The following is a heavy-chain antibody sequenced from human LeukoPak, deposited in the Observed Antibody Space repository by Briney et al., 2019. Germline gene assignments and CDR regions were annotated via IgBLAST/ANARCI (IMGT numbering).Heavy chain of an antibody. CDR1: ADSISGFY. Sequence: SSETLSLTCTISADSISGFYWSWIRKSPGKGLQWIGYVYYSGNTYYDPSLKSRVTISIDTSKSQFSLKLSSVTAADTAVYYCARGPRAGRNWFDPWGQGTLVTVSS. CDR3: ARGPRAGRNWFDP. CDR2: VYYSGNT. D-gene: IGHD6-25*01. V-gene: IGHV4-59*01. J-gene: IGHJ5*02.